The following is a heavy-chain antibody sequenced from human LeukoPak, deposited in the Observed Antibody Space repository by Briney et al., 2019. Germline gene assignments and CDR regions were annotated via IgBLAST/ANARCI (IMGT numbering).Heavy chain of an antibody. CDR3: ARHKGLIRLGYYFDY. J-gene: IGHJ4*02. V-gene: IGHV4-39*01. D-gene: IGHD5-12*01. CDR2: IYYSGST. CDR1: GGSISSSSYY. Sequence: MTSETLSLTCTVSGGSISSSSYYWGWIRQPPGKGLEWIGSIYYSGSTYYNPSLKSRVTISVDTSKNQFSLKLSSVTAADTAVYYCARHKGLIRLGYYFDYWGQGTLVTVSS.